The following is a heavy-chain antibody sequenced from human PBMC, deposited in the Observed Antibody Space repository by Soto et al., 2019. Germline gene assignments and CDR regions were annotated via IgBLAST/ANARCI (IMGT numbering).Heavy chain of an antibody. J-gene: IGHJ6*02. V-gene: IGHV3-30*18. D-gene: IGHD1-1*01. CDR1: GFTFRSYG. CDR2: MSFDGSNK. Sequence: QVQLVESGGGVVQPGRSLRLSCAASGFTFRSYGMHCVRQAPGKGLEWVALMSFDGSNKYYADSVRGRFTISSDNSKSTLYLQMDILRPEDTAVYYCAKEFGWDLQLSHPYYNSGMDVWGQGTTVTVSS. CDR3: AKEFGWDLQLSHPYYNSGMDV.